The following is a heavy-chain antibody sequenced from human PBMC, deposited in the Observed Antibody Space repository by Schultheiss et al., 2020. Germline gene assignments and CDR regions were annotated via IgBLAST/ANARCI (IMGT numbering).Heavy chain of an antibody. J-gene: IGHJ4*02. CDR3: ARDNPSGSSFDY. Sequence: SETLSLTCTVSGGSISSGGYYWSWIRQHPGKGLEWIGYIYYSGSTYYNPSLKSRVTISVDTSKNQFSLKLSSVTAADTAVYYCARDNPSGSSFDYWGQGTLVTVSS. D-gene: IGHD3-22*01. CDR2: IYYSGST. CDR1: GGSISSGGYY. V-gene: IGHV4-31*03.